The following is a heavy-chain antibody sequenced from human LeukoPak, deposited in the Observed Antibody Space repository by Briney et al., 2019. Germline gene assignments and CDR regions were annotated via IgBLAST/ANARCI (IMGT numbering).Heavy chain of an antibody. CDR1: GGSISSSSYY. CDR2: IYYSGST. CDR3: ASRSGGYYFDY. J-gene: IGHJ4*02. Sequence: SETLSLTCTVSGGSISSSSYYWGWIRQPPGKGLEWIGSIYYSGSTYYNPSLKSRVTISVDTSKNQFSLKLSSVTAADTAVYYCASRSGGYYFDYWGQGTLVTVSS. D-gene: IGHD2-15*01. V-gene: IGHV4-39*01.